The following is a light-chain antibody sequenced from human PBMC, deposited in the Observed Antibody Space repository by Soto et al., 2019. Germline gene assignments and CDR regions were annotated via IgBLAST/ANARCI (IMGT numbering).Light chain of an antibody. CDR1: QYVGSR. Sequence: EIVLTQSPATLSSYTGETATLSCRASQYVGSRLAWYQHKPGQAPRLLIYYMSKRATGIPARFSGSGSGTDFTLTISSLAPDDFAIYYCHQRQSWPRTFGQGTKVDIK. CDR3: HQRQSWPRT. J-gene: IGKJ1*01. V-gene: IGKV3-11*01. CDR2: YMS.